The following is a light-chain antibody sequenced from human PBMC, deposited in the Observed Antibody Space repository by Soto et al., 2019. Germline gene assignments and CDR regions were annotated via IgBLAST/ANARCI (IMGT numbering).Light chain of an antibody. Sequence: QSMLTQPPSASGTPGQRVTISCSGSSSNIGSNTVNWYQQLPGTAPKLLIYSNNQRPSGVPDRFSGSKSGTSASLAISGLQSEDEADYYCAAWDDSLNGYVFGTGTKGTVL. CDR3: AAWDDSLNGYV. V-gene: IGLV1-44*01. CDR2: SNN. CDR1: SSNIGSNT. J-gene: IGLJ1*01.